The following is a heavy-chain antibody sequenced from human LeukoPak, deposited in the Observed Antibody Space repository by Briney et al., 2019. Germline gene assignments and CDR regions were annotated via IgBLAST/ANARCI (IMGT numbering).Heavy chain of an antibody. J-gene: IGHJ3*02. CDR1: GGSFSGYY. CDR3: ARAGYSSSWYVGFAFDI. Sequence: PSETLSLTCAVYGGSFSGYYWSWLRQPPGKGLEWIGEINHSGSTNYNPSLKSRVTISVDTSKNQFSLKLSSVTAADTAVYYCARAGYSSSWYVGFAFDIWGQGTMVTVSS. V-gene: IGHV4-34*01. CDR2: INHSGST. D-gene: IGHD6-13*01.